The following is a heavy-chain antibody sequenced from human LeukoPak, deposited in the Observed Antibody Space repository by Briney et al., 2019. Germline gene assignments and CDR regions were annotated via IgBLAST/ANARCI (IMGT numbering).Heavy chain of an antibody. CDR3: ARADTQLPDR. Sequence: SETLSLTCTVSGGSINSYFWNWFQQPPGKGLEWIGYIYYSGSSNYNPSLKSRVTMSVDTSRNKISLKLRSVTAADTAVYYCARADTQLPDRWGQGTLVIVSS. V-gene: IGHV4-59*01. CDR2: IYYSGSS. J-gene: IGHJ5*02. D-gene: IGHD5-18*01. CDR1: GGSINSYF.